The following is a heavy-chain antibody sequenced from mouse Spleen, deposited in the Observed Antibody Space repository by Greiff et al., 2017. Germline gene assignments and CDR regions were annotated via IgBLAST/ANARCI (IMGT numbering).Heavy chain of an antibody. CDR2: ISSGGSYT. CDR1: GFTFSSYA. J-gene: IGHJ1*01. V-gene: IGHV5-9-1*01. D-gene: IGHD2-14*01. Sequence: EVMLVESGGGLVKPGGSLKLSCAASGFTFSSYAMSWVRQTPEKRLEWVATISSGGSYTYYPDSVKGRFTISRDNAKNTLYLQMSSLRSEDTAMYYCAREDYRYWYFDVWGAGTTVTVSS. CDR3: AREDYRYWYFDV.